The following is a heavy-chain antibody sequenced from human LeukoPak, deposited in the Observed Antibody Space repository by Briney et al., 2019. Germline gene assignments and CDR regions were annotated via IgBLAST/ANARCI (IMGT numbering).Heavy chain of an antibody. CDR2: ISPDSGGT. Sequence: ASVKVSCKASGYTFIDYYIHWVRQAPGQGLEFLGWISPDSGGTSYPQKFQGRVTMTRDTSINTAYMELSRLTSDDTAVYYCARDLYPVYDTLSGYPLSLWGQGTLVTVSS. D-gene: IGHD3-9*01. J-gene: IGHJ4*02. CDR1: GYTFIDYY. V-gene: IGHV1-2*02. CDR3: ARDLYPVYDTLSGYPLSL.